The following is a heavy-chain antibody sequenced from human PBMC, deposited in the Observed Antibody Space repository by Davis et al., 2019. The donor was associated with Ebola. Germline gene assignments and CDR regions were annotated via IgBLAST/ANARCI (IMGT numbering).Heavy chain of an antibody. CDR1: GFIFRSYV. D-gene: IGHD6-19*01. V-gene: IGHV3-23*01. CDR2: LGTSADT. J-gene: IGHJ6*04. CDR3: ARHSGWYYTLDV. Sequence: SLITSCASPGFIFRSYVMSRVRQAPGKGLEWVSTLGTSADTYYADFVKGRFTISRDNSKNTVYLQMNALKNDDSAVYYCARHSGWYYTLDVWGRGTTVTVSP.